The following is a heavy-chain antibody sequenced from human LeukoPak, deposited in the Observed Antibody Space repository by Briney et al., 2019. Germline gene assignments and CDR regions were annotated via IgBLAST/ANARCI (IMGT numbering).Heavy chain of an antibody. CDR3: ARAGGYDYYYGMDV. D-gene: IGHD5-12*01. V-gene: IGHV3-30*02. J-gene: IGHJ6*02. CDR1: GFIFKNFG. Sequence: PGGSLRLSCAASGFIFKNFGMYWVRQAPGKGLEWVAFIRYDGSRTYYTDSVKGRFTISRDNSNNTLYLQMNSLRPEDTAVYYCARAGGYDYYYGMDVGGQGTTVTVSS. CDR2: IRYDGSRT.